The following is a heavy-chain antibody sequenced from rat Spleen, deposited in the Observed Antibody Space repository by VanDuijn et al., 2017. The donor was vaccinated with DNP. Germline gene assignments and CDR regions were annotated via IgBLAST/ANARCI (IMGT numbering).Heavy chain of an antibody. V-gene: IGHV5-31*01. D-gene: IGHD3-8*01. CDR2: ITKTGDST. Sequence: EVQLVESGGGPVQPGRSLKLSCVASGFIFSNYWMTWIRQAPGKGLEWVASITKTGDSTYYSDSVKGRFSISRDNAKSTLYLQVNSLRSEETATYYCTSNPHFRTAAPFDYWGQGVMVTVSS. CDR1: GFIFSNYW. CDR3: TSNPHFRTAAPFDY. J-gene: IGHJ2*01.